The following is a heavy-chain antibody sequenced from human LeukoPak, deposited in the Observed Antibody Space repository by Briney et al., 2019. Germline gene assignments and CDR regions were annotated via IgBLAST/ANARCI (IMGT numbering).Heavy chain of an antibody. D-gene: IGHD1-26*01. V-gene: IGHV1-18*01. J-gene: IGHJ5*02. CDR2: ISAYNGNT. Sequence: ASVKVSCKASGYTFTSYGISWVRQAPGQGLEWMGWISAYNGNTNYAQKLQGRVTMTTDTSTSTAYMELRSLRSDDTAVYYCARDPPRIVGAPGWFDPWGQGTLVTVSS. CDR1: GYTFTSYG. CDR3: ARDPPRIVGAPGWFDP.